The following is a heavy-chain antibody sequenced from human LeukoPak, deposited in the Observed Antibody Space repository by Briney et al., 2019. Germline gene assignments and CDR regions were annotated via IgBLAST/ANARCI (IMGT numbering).Heavy chain of an antibody. Sequence: GGSLRLSCTASGFTFNNYGMHWVRQAPGKGLEWVAVISYDGRNIHYPDSVKGRFTISRDISTDTLWLQMDSLRTEDTAVYYCAKGPLRGTAAAIDYWGQGTLVTVSS. CDR3: AKGPLRGTAAAIDY. J-gene: IGHJ4*02. CDR1: GFTFNNYG. D-gene: IGHD2-2*01. CDR2: ISYDGRNI. V-gene: IGHV3-30*18.